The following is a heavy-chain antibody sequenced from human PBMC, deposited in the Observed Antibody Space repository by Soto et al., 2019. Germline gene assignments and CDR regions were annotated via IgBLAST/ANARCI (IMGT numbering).Heavy chain of an antibody. D-gene: IGHD6-13*01. CDR1: GFTFSSYG. J-gene: IGHJ4*02. CDR3: AKVEEKIAAEPFDY. Sequence: PGGSLRLSCAASGFTFSSYGMHWVRQAPGKGLEWVAVISYDGSNKYYADSVKGRFTISRDNSKNTLYLQMNSLRAEDTAVYYCAKVEEKIAAEPFDYWGQGTLVTVSS. V-gene: IGHV3-30*18. CDR2: ISYDGSNK.